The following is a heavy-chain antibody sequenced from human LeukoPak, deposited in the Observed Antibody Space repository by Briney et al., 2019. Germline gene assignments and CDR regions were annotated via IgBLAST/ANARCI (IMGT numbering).Heavy chain of an antibody. CDR1: GGSISSSSYY. V-gene: IGHV4-39*01. Sequence: PSETLSLTCTVSGGSISSSSYYWAWIRQPPGKGLEWIGCIYSSGSTYYNPSLMSRVTISVDTSRRQFSLKPSSVTAADTAVYYCARLGGSGDTFDIWDQGTMVTVSS. CDR3: ARLGGSGDTFDI. CDR2: IYSSGST. D-gene: IGHD3-10*01. J-gene: IGHJ3*02.